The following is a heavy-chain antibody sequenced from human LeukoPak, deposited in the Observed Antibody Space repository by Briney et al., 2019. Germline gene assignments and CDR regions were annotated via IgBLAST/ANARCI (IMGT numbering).Heavy chain of an antibody. CDR3: ARADGSSGWFDP. D-gene: IGHD6-19*01. CDR2: INPNSGGT. V-gene: IGHV1-2*02. CDR1: GYTFTGYY. Sequence: VSVKVSCKASGYTFTGYYMHWVRQAPGQGLEWMGWINPNSGGTNYAQKFQGRVTMTRDTSISTAYMELSRLRSDDTAVYYCARADGSSGWFDPWGQGTLVTVSS. J-gene: IGHJ5*02.